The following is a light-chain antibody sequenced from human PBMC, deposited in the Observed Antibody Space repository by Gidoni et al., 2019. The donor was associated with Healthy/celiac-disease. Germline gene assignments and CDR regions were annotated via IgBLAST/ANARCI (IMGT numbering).Light chain of an antibody. Sequence: DIQMTQSPSTLSASVGGRVTITCRASQSISSWLAWYQQKPGKAPKLLIYKASSLESGVPSRFSGSGSGTEFTLTISSLQPDDFATYYCQQYNSYSRGFGQGTKVEIK. CDR3: QQYNSYSRG. CDR1: QSISSW. CDR2: KAS. J-gene: IGKJ1*01. V-gene: IGKV1-5*03.